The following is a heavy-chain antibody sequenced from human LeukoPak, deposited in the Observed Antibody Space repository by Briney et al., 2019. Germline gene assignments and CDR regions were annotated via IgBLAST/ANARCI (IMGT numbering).Heavy chain of an antibody. V-gene: IGHV4-31*03. Sequence: SQTLSLTCTVSGGSISSGGHYWSWIRQHPGKGLEWIGYIYYSGSTYYNPSLKSRVTISVDTSKNQFSLKLSSVTAADTAVYYCARAYCGGDCYLNVLDYWGQGTLVTVSS. D-gene: IGHD2-21*02. J-gene: IGHJ4*02. CDR1: GGSISSGGHY. CDR3: ARAYCGGDCYLNVLDY. CDR2: IYYSGST.